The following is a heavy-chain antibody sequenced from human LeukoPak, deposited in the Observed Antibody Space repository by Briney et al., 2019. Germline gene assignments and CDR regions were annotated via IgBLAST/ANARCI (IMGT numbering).Heavy chain of an antibody. CDR2: IYYSGST. CDR3: ARASGGGITYYYDSSGSITH. Sequence: SQTLSLTRTLSGGSISSGGYYWSWIRQHPGKGLEWIGYIYYSGSTYYNPSLKSRLTISVDTSKNQFSLKLSSVTAADTAVYYCARASGGGITYYYDSSGSITHWGQGTLVTVSS. D-gene: IGHD3-22*01. V-gene: IGHV4-31*03. CDR1: GGSISSGGYY. J-gene: IGHJ4*02.